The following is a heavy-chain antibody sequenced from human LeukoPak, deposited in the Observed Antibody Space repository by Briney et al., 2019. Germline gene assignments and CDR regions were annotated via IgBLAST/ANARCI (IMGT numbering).Heavy chain of an antibody. CDR2: MNPNSGNI. J-gene: IGHJ4*02. Sequence: ASVKVSCKASGYTFTSYDINWVRQATGQGLEWMGWMNPNSGNIGYAQKFQGRVTMTRNTSISTAYMELSSLRSEDTAEYYCARVMRESIVVVPAATGKYYFDYWGQGTLVTVSS. D-gene: IGHD2-2*01. V-gene: IGHV1-8*01. CDR3: ARVMRESIVVVPAATGKYYFDY. CDR1: GYTFTSYD.